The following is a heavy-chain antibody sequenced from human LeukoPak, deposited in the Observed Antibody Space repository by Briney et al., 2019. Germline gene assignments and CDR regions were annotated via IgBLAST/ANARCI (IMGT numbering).Heavy chain of an antibody. Sequence: PGGSLRLSCAASGFTFSTFPMTWVRQAPGKGLEWVSVIIGSGETYYADSVKGRFTISRDNSKNTLYLQMNSLRAEDTAVYYCVRGAGGMDYWGQGALVTVSS. CDR2: IIGSGET. D-gene: IGHD3-16*01. J-gene: IGHJ4*02. V-gene: IGHV3-23*01. CDR3: VRGAGGMDY. CDR1: GFTFSTFP.